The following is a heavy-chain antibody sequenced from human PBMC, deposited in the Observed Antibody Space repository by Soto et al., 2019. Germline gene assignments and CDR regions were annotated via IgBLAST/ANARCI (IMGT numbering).Heavy chain of an antibody. CDR3: ARVPGRQQLVNYYYYGMDV. CDR2: IWYDGSNK. J-gene: IGHJ6*02. CDR1: GFTFSSYG. Sequence: QVQLVESGGGVVQPGRSLRLSCAASGFTFSSYGMHWVRQAPGKGLEWVAVIWYDGSNKYYADSVKGRFTISRDNSKNTLYLQMNSLRAEDTAVYYCARVPGRQQLVNYYYYGMDVWGQGTTVTVSS. D-gene: IGHD6-13*01. V-gene: IGHV3-33*01.